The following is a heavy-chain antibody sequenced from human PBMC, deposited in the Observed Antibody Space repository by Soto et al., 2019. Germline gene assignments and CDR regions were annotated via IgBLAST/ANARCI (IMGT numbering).Heavy chain of an antibody. CDR3: ARGSRYSSSYDWFDP. CDR1: GGSISSGDYY. D-gene: IGHD6-19*01. Sequence: PSETLSLTCTVSGGSISSGDYYWSWIRQPPGKGLEWIGYIHYSGRTYYNPSLKSRIIMSVDTSKNQFSLKLSSVTAADTAVYYCARGSRYSSSYDWFDPWGQGTLVTVS. J-gene: IGHJ5*02. CDR2: IHYSGRT. V-gene: IGHV4-30-4*01.